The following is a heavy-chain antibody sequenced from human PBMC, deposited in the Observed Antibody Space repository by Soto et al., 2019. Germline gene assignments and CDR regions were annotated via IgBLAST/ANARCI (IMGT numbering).Heavy chain of an antibody. CDR1: GFISRSYW. J-gene: IGHJ3*02. D-gene: IGHD2-2*01. CDR2: INGDGRST. V-gene: IGHV3-74*01. Sequence: GGSLRLSCAASGFISRSYWMHWVRQVPGKGLVWVSRINGDGRSTSYADSVKGRFTISRDNAKNTLYLQMNSLRADDTAVYYCARAQYLADDAFDIWGQGAMVTVS. CDR3: ARAQYLADDAFDI.